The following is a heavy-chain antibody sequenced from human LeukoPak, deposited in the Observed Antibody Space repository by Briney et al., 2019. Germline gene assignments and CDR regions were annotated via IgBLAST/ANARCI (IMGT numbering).Heavy chain of an antibody. D-gene: IGHD2-2*01. CDR1: GFTFSTYG. Sequence: GGSLRLSCAASGFTFSTYGMHWVRQAPGKGLEWVALISYDGTNTYYADSVKGRFTISRDSPKNRLYLQMNSLRPEDTAVYYCARVEVASCGSTSCYELGYWGQGTLVTVSS. V-gene: IGHV3-30*03. CDR2: ISYDGTNT. J-gene: IGHJ4*02. CDR3: ARVEVASCGSTSCYELGY.